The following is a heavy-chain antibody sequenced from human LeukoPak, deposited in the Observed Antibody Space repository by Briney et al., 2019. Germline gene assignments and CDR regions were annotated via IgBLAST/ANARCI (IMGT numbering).Heavy chain of an antibody. CDR1: GFTFSSYG. CDR3: ARGPSYYYDSRPAYY. CDR2: IRNKANNYAT. Sequence: QPGGSLRLSCAASGFTFSSYGMHWVRQAPGKGLEWVGRIRNKANNYATEYAASVKGRFTISRDDSENSLFLQMNSLKTEDTAVYYCARGPSYYYDSRPAYYWGQGTLVTVSS. V-gene: IGHV3-72*01. J-gene: IGHJ4*02. D-gene: IGHD3-22*01.